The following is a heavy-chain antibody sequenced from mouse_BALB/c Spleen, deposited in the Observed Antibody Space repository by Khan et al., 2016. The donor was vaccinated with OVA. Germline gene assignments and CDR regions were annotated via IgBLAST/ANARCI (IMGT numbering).Heavy chain of an antibody. CDR1: GYTFTSYT. J-gene: IGHJ3*01. Sequence: QVRLQQSGAELARPGASVKMSCKASGYTFTSYTIHWIKKRPGQGLEWIGYINPSYGYTNYNQKFKDKATLTTDKSSTTAYLQLSSLTSDDSAVYNCVRDGAYHRNDGWFAYWGQGTLVTVSA. V-gene: IGHV1-4*01. CDR3: VRDGAYHRNDGWFAY. CDR2: INPSYGYT. D-gene: IGHD2-14*01.